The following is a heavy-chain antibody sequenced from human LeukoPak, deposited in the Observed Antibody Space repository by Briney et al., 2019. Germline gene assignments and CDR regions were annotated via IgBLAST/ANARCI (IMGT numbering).Heavy chain of an antibody. V-gene: IGHV3-13*04. Sequence: GGSLRLSCAASGFTFSSYDMHWVRHATGKGLEWVSAIGTAGDTYYPGSVKGRFTISRENAKNSLYLQMNSLRAGDTAVYYCARDRGGSGSYWFDPWGQGTLVTVSS. CDR1: GFTFSSYD. D-gene: IGHD3-10*01. J-gene: IGHJ5*02. CDR2: IGTAGDT. CDR3: ARDRGGSGSYWFDP.